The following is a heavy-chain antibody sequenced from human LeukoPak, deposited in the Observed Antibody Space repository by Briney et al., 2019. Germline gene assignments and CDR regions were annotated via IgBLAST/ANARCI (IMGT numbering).Heavy chain of an antibody. CDR1: GFTFSSYA. V-gene: IGHV3-30-3*01. CDR2: ISYDGSNK. J-gene: IGHJ4*02. Sequence: PGRSLRLSCAASGFTFSSYAMHWVRQAPGKGLEWVAVISYDGSNKYYADSVKGRFTISRDNSKNTLYLQMNSLRAEDTAVYYCARVLDTAMENHYYLYPFDYWGQGTLVTVSS. CDR3: ARVLDTAMENHYYLYPFDY. D-gene: IGHD5-18*01.